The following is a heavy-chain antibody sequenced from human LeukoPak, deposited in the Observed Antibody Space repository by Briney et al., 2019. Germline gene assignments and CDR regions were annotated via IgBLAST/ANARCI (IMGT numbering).Heavy chain of an antibody. CDR1: GFTFSSYW. V-gene: IGHV3-7*01. D-gene: IGHD2-2*01. Sequence: GGSLRLSCAASGFTFSSYWMSWVRQAPGKGLEWVANIKQDGSEKYYVDSVKGRFTISRDNAKNSLYLQMNSLRAEDTAVYYCARPGWGCTSCPFHVWGKGTTVTVSS. J-gene: IGHJ6*04. CDR2: IKQDGSEK. CDR3: ARPGWGCTSCPFHV.